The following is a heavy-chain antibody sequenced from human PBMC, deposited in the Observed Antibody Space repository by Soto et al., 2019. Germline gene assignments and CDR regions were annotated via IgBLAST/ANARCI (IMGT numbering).Heavy chain of an antibody. CDR2: TFYRSKWYN. CDR3: VKDGGYRYNCDVMDV. CDR1: GDSVSSNSAA. V-gene: IGHV6-1*01. D-gene: IGHD2-15*01. J-gene: IGHJ6*02. Sequence: SQTLSLTCAISGDSVSSNSAAWSWIRQSPSRGLEWLGRTFYRSKWYNDYAVSVKGRITINPDTSKNQFSLQLTSVTPEDMAVYSSVKDGGYRYNCDVMDVWGRGTTVTASS.